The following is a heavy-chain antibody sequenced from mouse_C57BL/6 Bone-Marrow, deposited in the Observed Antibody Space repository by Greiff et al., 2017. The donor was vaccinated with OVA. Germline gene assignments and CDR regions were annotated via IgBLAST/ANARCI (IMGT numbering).Heavy chain of an antibody. CDR3: TRWLLPWYFDV. D-gene: IGHD2-3*01. J-gene: IGHJ1*03. V-gene: IGHV1-15*01. CDR1: GYTFTDYE. CDR2: IDPETGGT. Sequence: VQLQQSGAELVRPGASVTLSCKASGYTFTDYEMHWVKQTPVHGLEWIGAIDPETGGTAYNQKFKGKAILTADKSSSTAYMELRSLTSEDSAVYYCTRWLLPWYFDVWGTGTTVTVSS.